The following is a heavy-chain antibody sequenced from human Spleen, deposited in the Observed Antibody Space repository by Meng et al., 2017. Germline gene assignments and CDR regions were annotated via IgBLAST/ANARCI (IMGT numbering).Heavy chain of an antibody. V-gene: IGHV4-39*07. CDR1: GGSISSSSYY. D-gene: IGHD5-12*01. J-gene: IGHJ4*02. CDR2: IYYSGST. CDR3: ARERWLRTYYFDY. Sequence: SETLSLTCTVSGGSISSSSYYWGWIRQPPGKGLEWIGSIYYSGSTYYNPSLKSRVTISVDTSKNQFSLKLSSVTAADTAVYYCARERWLRTYYFDYWGQGTLVTVSS.